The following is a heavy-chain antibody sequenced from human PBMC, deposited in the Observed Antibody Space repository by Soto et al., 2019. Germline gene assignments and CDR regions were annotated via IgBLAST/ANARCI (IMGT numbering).Heavy chain of an antibody. CDR3: AGSNNRGVSFDY. J-gene: IGHJ4*02. CDR1: GVSIRSYF. CDR2: TYYTADS. Sequence: LSLTCTVSGVSIRSYFWSWVRQPPGRGLEWIGYTYYTADSKYNPSLESRATISADPSKKQFSLRLSPVTAADTALYFCAGSNNRGVSFDYWGQGALVTVSS. V-gene: IGHV4-59*01. D-gene: IGHD3-10*01.